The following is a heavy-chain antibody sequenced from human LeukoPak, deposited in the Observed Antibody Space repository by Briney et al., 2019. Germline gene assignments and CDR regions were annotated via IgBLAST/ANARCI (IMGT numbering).Heavy chain of an antibody. CDR3: ARGLPAAIVWNWFDP. J-gene: IGHJ5*02. CDR2: IIPIFGTA. CDR1: GGTFSSYA. D-gene: IGHD2-2*01. Sequence: SVKVPCKASGGTFSSYAISWVRQAPGQGLEWMGGIIPIFGTANYAQKFQGRVTITADESTSTAYMELSSLRSEDTAVYYCARGLPAAIVWNWFDPWGQGTLVTVSS. V-gene: IGHV1-69*01.